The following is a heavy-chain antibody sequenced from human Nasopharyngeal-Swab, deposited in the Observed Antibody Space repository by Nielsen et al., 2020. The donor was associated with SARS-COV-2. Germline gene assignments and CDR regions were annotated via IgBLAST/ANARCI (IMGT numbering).Heavy chain of an antibody. CDR2: IYSAGQT. CDR3: ARGVCVDDCGSGRFDY. J-gene: IGHJ4*02. CDR1: GFTVSGNF. V-gene: IGHV3-53*01. Sequence: GEYLKISCAASGFTVSGNFMTWVRQAPGKGLEWVSVIYSAGQTNYADSVKGRFTISRDNSKNTLYLQMNSLRAEDTAVYYCARGVCVDDCGSGRFDYWGQGTLVTVSS. D-gene: IGHD2-21*01.